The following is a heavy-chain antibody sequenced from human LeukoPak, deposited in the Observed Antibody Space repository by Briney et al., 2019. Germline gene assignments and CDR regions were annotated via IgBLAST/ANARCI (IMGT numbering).Heavy chain of an antibody. J-gene: IGHJ4*02. Sequence: GGSLRLSCAASGFTFSSYWMSWVRQAPGKGLEWVGFIASETYGGTAEYAASVKGRFTISRDDSKSIAYLQMNSLKTEDTAVYYCTRDQTPYYWGQGTLVTVSS. CDR1: GFTFSSYW. CDR2: IASETYGGTA. CDR3: TRDQTPYY. V-gene: IGHV3-49*04.